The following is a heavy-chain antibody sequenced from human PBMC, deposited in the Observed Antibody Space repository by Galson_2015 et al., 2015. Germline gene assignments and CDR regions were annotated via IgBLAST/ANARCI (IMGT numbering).Heavy chain of an antibody. D-gene: IGHD1-26*01. CDR3: AKVSPIMWEIQAIYFCLDS. V-gene: IGHV3-23*01. J-gene: IGHJ4*02. CDR1: GFMFSTYA. Sequence: SLRLSCAASGFMFSTYAMSWVRQAPGTGLEWVSTISDSGDGTYYADSVKGRFTISRDNSKKTLFLQMNSLRAEDTAVYFCAKVSPIMWEIQAIYFCLDSWGQGTLVTVSS. CDR2: ISDSGDGT.